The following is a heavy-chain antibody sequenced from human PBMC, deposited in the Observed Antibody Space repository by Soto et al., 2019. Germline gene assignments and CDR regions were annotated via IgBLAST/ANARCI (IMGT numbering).Heavy chain of an antibody. CDR1: GFTVSSNY. D-gene: IGHD6-13*01. CDR3: ARVGIAAAGGAFDI. CDR2: IYSGGST. Sequence: EVQLVESRGGLVQPGGSLRLSCAASGFTVSSNYMSWVRQAPGKGLEWVSVIYSGGSTYYADSVKGRFTISRHNSKNTLYLQMNSLRAEDTAVYYCARVGIAAAGGAFDIWGQGTMVTVSS. J-gene: IGHJ3*02. V-gene: IGHV3-53*04.